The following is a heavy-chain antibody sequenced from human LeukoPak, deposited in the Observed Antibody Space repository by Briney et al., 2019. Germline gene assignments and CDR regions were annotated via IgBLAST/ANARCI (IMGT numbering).Heavy chain of an antibody. CDR3: ATDLGLTMIRGVLVS. D-gene: IGHD3-10*01. Sequence: KPGGSLRLSCAASGFTFTNAWMSWVRQAPGKGLEWVGRIKSKGDGETTGYTAPVKGRFTMSRDDSKATLYLQMNYVIVEDTAVYFCATDLGLTMIRGVLVSWGQGALVSVSP. CDR1: GFTFTNAW. CDR2: IKSKGDGETT. V-gene: IGHV3-15*01. J-gene: IGHJ4*02.